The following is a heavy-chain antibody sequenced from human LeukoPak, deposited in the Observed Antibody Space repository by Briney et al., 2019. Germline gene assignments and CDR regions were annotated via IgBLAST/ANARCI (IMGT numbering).Heavy chain of an antibody. CDR3: ARGLSLLWFRELLSNGTKFLKANWFDP. J-gene: IGHJ5*02. CDR2: INPNSGGT. CDR1: GYTFTGYY. D-gene: IGHD3-10*01. Sequence: ASVKVSCKASGYTFTGYYMHWVRQAPGQGLEWMGWINPNSGGTNYAQKFQGRVTMTRDTSISTAYMELSRLRPGDTAVYYCARGLSLLWFRELLSNGTKFLKANWFDPWGQGTLVTVSS. V-gene: IGHV1-2*02.